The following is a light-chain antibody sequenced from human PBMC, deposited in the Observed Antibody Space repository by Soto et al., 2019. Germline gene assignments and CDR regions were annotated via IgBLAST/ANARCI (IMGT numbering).Light chain of an antibody. CDR2: EGS. CDR3: CSYAGRSTLV. V-gene: IGLV2-23*01. Sequence: QSALTQPASVSGSPGQSITISCTGTSSDVGSYNLVSWYQQHPGTAPKLMIYEGSKRPSGVSNRFSGSNAGNTASLTISGLQAEDEAYYYCCSYAGRSTLVFGGGTKLTVL. J-gene: IGLJ2*01. CDR1: SSDVGSYNL.